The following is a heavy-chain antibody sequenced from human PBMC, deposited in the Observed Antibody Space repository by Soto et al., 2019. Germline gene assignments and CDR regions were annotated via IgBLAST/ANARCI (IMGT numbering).Heavy chain of an antibody. Sequence: QVQLQESGPGLVKPSQTLSLTCTVSGGSITTGGYYWSWIRQHPGKGLEWIGYIYYSGGTSSNPSLKSRITMSVDTSKDQFSLKLNSVTAADTAVYYCARDDTRAGYDYWGQGTLVTVSS. J-gene: IGHJ4*02. CDR2: IYYSGGT. CDR1: GGSITTGGYY. D-gene: IGHD5-18*01. V-gene: IGHV4-31*03. CDR3: ARDDTRAGYDY.